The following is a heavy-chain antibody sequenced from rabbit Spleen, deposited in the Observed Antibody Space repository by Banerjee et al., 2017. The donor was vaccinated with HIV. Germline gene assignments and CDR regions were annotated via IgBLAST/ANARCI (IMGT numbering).Heavy chain of an antibody. J-gene: IGHJ6*01. CDR1: GIDFSRNT. V-gene: IGHV1S45*01. D-gene: IGHD1-1*01. CDR3: VRGASSSGYYSL. CDR2: IYGGGSGTT. Sequence: QEQLEESGGGLVQPEGTLTLTCTASGIDFSRNTMCWVRQAPGKGLEWIACIYGGGSGTTYFANWAKGRFAISKTSSTTVTLQMTSLTAADTATYFCVRGASSSGYYSLWGPGTLVTVS.